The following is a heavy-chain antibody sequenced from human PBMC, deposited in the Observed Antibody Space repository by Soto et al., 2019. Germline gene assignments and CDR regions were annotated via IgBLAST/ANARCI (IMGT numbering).Heavy chain of an antibody. CDR2: IDWDDDK. V-gene: IGHV2-70*01. CDR1: GFSLSTSGRC. Sequence: SGPTLVNPTQTLTLTCTFSGFSLSTSGRCVSWIRQPPGKALEWLALIDWDDDKYYSTSLKTRLTFSKDTSKTQVVLTKTTMDPVDPATYYSAPIAGSKYYHSSCHYYRRYYGMDVWGQGTTVTVSS. D-gene: IGHD3-22*01. CDR3: APIAGSKYYHSSCHYYRRYYGMDV. J-gene: IGHJ6*02.